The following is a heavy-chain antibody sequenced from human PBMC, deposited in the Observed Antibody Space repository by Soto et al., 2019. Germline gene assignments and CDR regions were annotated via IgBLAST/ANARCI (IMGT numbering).Heavy chain of an antibody. CDR3: ERSPAAAWLFDY. J-gene: IGHJ4*02. CDR1: GFTFSSYS. D-gene: IGHD5-12*01. V-gene: IGHV3-21*01. CDR2: ISSSSSYI. Sequence: PGGSLRLSCAASGFTFSSYSMNWVRQAPGKGLEWVSSISSSSSYIYYAVSVKGRITISRDNAKNSLYLQMNSLRAEETAVYYSERSPAAAWLFDYWGQGTLVTVSS.